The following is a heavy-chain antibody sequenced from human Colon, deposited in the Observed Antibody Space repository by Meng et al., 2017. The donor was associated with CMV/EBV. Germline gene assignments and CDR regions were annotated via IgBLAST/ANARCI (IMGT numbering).Heavy chain of an antibody. Sequence: QVQLLQSGAGVNKPGGVVKGSCKASGYTFTSYGITWGRQAPGQGLEVLGCISAYNGNTNYAERFEGRVTMTTDTDTSTVFMVLRSLTSDDTAEYYCARGEGYYDRWGQGTLVTVSS. CDR2: ISAYNGNT. V-gene: IGHV1-18*01. J-gene: IGHJ5*02. CDR1: GYTFTSYG. CDR3: ARGEGYYDR. D-gene: IGHD5-24*01.